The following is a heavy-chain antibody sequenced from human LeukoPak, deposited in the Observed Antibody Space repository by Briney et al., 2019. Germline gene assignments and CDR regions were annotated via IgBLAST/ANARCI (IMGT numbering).Heavy chain of an antibody. CDR1: GFTFSSYA. V-gene: IGHV3-23*01. CDR2: ISGSGGCT. D-gene: IGHD2-2*01. Sequence: GGSLRLSCAASGFTFSSYAMSWVRQAPGKGLEWVSAISGSGGCTYYADSVKGRFTISRDNSKNTLYLQMNSLRAEDTAVYYCAKCRGYCSSTSCYSYYYYGMDVWGQGTTVTVSS. CDR3: AKCRGYCSSTSCYSYYYYGMDV. J-gene: IGHJ6*02.